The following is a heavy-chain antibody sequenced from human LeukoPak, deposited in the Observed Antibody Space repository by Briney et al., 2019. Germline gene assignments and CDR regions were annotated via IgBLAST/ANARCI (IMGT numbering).Heavy chain of an antibody. CDR3: ARGVVVVAATGRIDY. D-gene: IGHD2-15*01. CDR2: MHHSGTT. CDR1: GDSISSSHW. V-gene: IGHV4-4*02. Sequence: PSGTLSLTCGVSGDSISSSHWWTWVRQPPGTGLEWIGEMHHSGTTIYNPSLNSRVTISVDKSKNQFSLKLSSVTAADTAVYYCARGVVVVAATGRIDYWGQGTLVTVSS. J-gene: IGHJ4*02.